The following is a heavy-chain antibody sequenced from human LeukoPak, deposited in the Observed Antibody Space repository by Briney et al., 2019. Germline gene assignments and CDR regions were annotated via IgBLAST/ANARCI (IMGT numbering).Heavy chain of an antibody. J-gene: IGHJ4*02. Sequence: GGSLRLSCAASGFTFSSYGMHWVRQAPGKGLEWVAFIRYDGSNKYYADSVKGRFTISRDNSKNTLYLQMNSLRAEDTAVYYCAPEITMVRVVKNWGQGTLVTVSS. D-gene: IGHD3-10*01. CDR3: APEITMVRVVKN. V-gene: IGHV3-30*02. CDR1: GFTFSSYG. CDR2: IRYDGSNK.